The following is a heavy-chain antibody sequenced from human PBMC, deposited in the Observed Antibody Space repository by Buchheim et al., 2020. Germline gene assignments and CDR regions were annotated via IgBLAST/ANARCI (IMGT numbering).Heavy chain of an antibody. D-gene: IGHD2-15*01. CDR1: GFTFSTYW. CDR2: IKEDGSDK. J-gene: IGHJ4*02. Sequence: EVQLVESGGGLVQPGGSLRLSCAASGFTFSTYWMSWVRQAPGKGLEWVANIKEDGSDKYYVDSGKGRFTVSRDNAKTSLYLQLNSLRSEDTAVYYCARDFWWLWDYWGQGTL. V-gene: IGHV3-7*01. CDR3: ARDFWWLWDY.